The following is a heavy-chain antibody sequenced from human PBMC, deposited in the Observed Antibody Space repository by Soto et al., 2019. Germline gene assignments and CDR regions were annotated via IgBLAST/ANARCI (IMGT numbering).Heavy chain of an antibody. J-gene: IGHJ4*02. CDR1: GFTFSSSG. D-gene: IGHD3-10*01. V-gene: IGHV3-66*01. Sequence: PGGSLRLSCATSGFTFSSSGMSWVRQAPGKGLEWVSVIYSGGSTYYADSVKGRFTISRDNSKNTLYLQMNSLRAEDTAVYYCALSGDTDYWGQGTLVTVSS. CDR2: IYSGGST. CDR3: ALSGDTDY.